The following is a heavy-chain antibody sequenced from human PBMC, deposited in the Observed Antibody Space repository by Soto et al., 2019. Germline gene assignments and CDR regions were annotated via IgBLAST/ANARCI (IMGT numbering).Heavy chain of an antibody. D-gene: IGHD2-15*01. V-gene: IGHV3-30*18. CDR1: GFTFSNYG. CDR2: ISYDGNSQ. CDR3: AKHLVGGTGGFDGMEV. Sequence: LRLSCAASGFTFSNYGMHWVRQAPGKGLEWVAVISYDGNSQNYEDSVKGRFTISRDNSMNTLYLQMNSVRPEDTTVYYCAKHLVGGTGGFDGMEVLGKGTPVT. J-gene: IGHJ6*04.